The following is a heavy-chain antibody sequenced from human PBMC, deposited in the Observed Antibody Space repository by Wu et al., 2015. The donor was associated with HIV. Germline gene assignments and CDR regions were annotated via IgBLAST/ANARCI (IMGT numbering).Heavy chain of an antibody. Sequence: QVQLVQSGAEVKKPGSSVKVSCKASGGTFSNYAFSWVRQAPGQGLEWMGGIIPIFGTANYAQSFQDRVTITADESTSTAYMELSSLGSEDTAVYYCVRDLGNYPGIFFDYWGQGTLVTVSS. J-gene: IGHJ4*02. CDR2: IIPIFGTA. CDR1: GGTFSNYA. D-gene: IGHD5-24*01. V-gene: IGHV1-69*12. CDR3: VRDLGNYPGIFFDY.